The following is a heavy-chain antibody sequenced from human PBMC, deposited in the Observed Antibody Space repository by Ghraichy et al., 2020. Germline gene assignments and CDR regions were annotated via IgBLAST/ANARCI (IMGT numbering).Heavy chain of an antibody. J-gene: IGHJ5*02. CDR3: AKQDFLLS. CDR1: GFTFSDYA. CDR2: FSNSDGT. V-gene: IGHV3-23*01. Sequence: LSLNCAASGFTFSDYAMSWVRQAPGKGLECVSTFSNSDGTYYAGSVKGRFTISRDNSRNTLYLQMNSLRVEDTAVYYCAKQDFLLSWGQGTLVTVSS. D-gene: IGHD2/OR15-2a*01.